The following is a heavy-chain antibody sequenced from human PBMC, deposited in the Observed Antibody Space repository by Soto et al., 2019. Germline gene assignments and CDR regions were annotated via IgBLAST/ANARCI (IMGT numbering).Heavy chain of an antibody. CDR3: ARDKNGWELLIDC. V-gene: IGHV3-33*01. Sequence: LGGSLRLSCAASGFTFISYGMHWVRQAPGKGLEWVAVIWYDGGNKYYADSVKGRFTISRDNSKNTLYLQMNSLRAEDTAVYYCARDKNGWELLIDCWGQGTLVTVSS. CDR2: IWYDGGNK. J-gene: IGHJ4*02. D-gene: IGHD3-10*01. CDR1: GFTFISYG.